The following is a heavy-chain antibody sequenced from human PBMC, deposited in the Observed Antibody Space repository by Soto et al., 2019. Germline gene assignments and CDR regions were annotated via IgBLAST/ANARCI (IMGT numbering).Heavy chain of an antibody. J-gene: IGHJ4*02. CDR2: IYYSGST. V-gene: IGHV4-59*01. CDR1: GGSISRYD. Sequence: SEALSLTCTVSGGSISRYDWSWIRQPPGKGLEWIGYIYYSGSTNYNPSLKSRVTISVDTSKNQFSLKLSSVTAADTAVYYCARHDVREQQLVRNFDYPCQGTLVT. D-gene: IGHD6-13*01. CDR3: ARHDVREQQLVRNFDY.